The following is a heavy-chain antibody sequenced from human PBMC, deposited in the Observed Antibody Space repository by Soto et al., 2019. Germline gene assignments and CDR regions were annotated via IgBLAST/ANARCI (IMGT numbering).Heavy chain of an antibody. V-gene: IGHV4-30-2*01. CDR3: ARDMSGCSSSDCYLSGWFDP. J-gene: IGHJ5*02. CDR2: IYQSGST. Sequence: QLQLRESGSGLVKPSQTLSLTCTVSGAPITSGAYSWSWIRQPPVQGLEWIGFIYQSGSTHYNPSLKSRVTISVDRSKNHFSLQLTSLTAADTAVYYCARDMSGCSSSDCYLSGWFDPWGPGTLVTVSS. CDR1: GAPITSGAYS. D-gene: IGHD2-21*02.